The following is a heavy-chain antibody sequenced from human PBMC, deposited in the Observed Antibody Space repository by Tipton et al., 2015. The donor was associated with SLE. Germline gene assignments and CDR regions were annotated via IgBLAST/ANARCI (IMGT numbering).Heavy chain of an antibody. D-gene: IGHD4-11*01. J-gene: IGHJ1*01. CDR2: IWFDGTNI. CDR3: AKDYTNYKFFQH. CDR1: GFTFNTYA. Sequence: LSLTCAASGFTFNTYAMHWVRQAPGKGLEWVAVIWFDGTNIYYADSVKGRFTISRDNSKNTLYLQMDSLRAEDTAMYYCAKDYTNYKFFQHWGQGTLVTVSS. V-gene: IGHV3-33*06.